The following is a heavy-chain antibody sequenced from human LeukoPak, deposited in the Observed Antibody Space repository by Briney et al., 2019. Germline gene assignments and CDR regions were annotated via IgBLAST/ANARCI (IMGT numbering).Heavy chain of an antibody. CDR3: ARDFPGLSYGMDV. Sequence: SVKVSCKASGGTFSSYAISWVRQAPGQGLEWMGRIIPILGIASYAQKFQGRVTITADKSTSTAYMELSSLRSEDTAVYYCARDFPGLSYGMDVWGQGTTVTVSS. V-gene: IGHV1-69*04. CDR2: IIPILGIA. CDR1: GGTFSSYA. J-gene: IGHJ6*02.